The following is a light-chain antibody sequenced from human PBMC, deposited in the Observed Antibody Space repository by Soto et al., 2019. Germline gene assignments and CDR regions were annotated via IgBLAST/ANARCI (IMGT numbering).Light chain of an antibody. V-gene: IGKV1-16*01. J-gene: IGKJ1*01. Sequence: DIQRTQSPSSVSASVGDTINITCRASQGVSTSLAWFQQKPGKPPTFVIYAAPRLQTGVPSRFSGSGSGTHFTLTITNLQPEDFTTYYCQRYDTLWTMFGQGTKVDIK. CDR3: QRYDTLWTM. CDR1: QGVSTS. CDR2: AAP.